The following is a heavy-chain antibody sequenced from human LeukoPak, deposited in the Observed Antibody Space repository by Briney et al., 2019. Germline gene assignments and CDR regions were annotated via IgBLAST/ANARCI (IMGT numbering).Heavy chain of an antibody. D-gene: IGHD3-22*01. V-gene: IGHV3-48*04. CDR1: GFTFSSYS. Sequence: GGSLRLSCAASGFTFSSYSMNWVRQAPGKGLEWVSYISSSSSTIYYADSVKGRFTISRDNAKNSLYLQMNSLRAEDTALYYCAKGSLDDSSGYYSSFDYWGQGTLVTVSS. CDR3: AKGSLDDSSGYYSSFDY. J-gene: IGHJ4*02. CDR2: ISSSSSTI.